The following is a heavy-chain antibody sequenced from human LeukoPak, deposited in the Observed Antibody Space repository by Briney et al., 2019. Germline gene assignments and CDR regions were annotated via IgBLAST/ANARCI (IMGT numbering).Heavy chain of an antibody. V-gene: IGHV4-38-2*02. D-gene: IGHD2-2*01. CDR3: SAASGPGTSQYGRFDY. Sequence: TSETLSLTCTVSGYSISSGYYWGWIRQPPGKGLEWIGSIYHSGSTYYNPSLKSRVTISVDTSKNQFSLKLSSVTAADTAVYYCSAASGPGTSQYGRFDYWGQGTLVTVSS. CDR1: GYSISSGYY. CDR2: IYHSGST. J-gene: IGHJ4*02.